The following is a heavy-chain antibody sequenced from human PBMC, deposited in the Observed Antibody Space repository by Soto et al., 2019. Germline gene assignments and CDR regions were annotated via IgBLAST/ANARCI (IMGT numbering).Heavy chain of an antibody. V-gene: IGHV3-30-3*01. D-gene: IGHD1-1*01. CDR3: ARGNLDV. Sequence: GGSLRLSCAASGFTFNLFTFHWVRQAPGGGLEWVAVVSHVDDNKFYADSVKGRFTISRDNSKNTLYLQMNNLRTEDTALYYCARGNLDVWGQGTTVTVSS. CDR2: VSHVDDNK. J-gene: IGHJ6*02. CDR1: GFTFNLFT.